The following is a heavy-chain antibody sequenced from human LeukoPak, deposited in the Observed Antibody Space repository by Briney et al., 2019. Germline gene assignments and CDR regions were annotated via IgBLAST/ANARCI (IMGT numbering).Heavy chain of an antibody. J-gene: IGHJ4*02. V-gene: IGHV4-34*01. CDR3: ARLLDSSGYYTVDY. Sequence: SETLSLTCAVYGGSFSGYYWSWIRQPPGKGLEWIGEINHSGSTNYNPSLKSRVTISVDTSKNQFSLKLSSVTAADTAVYYCARLLDSSGYYTVDYWGQGTLVTVSS. D-gene: IGHD3-22*01. CDR1: GGSFSGYY. CDR2: INHSGST.